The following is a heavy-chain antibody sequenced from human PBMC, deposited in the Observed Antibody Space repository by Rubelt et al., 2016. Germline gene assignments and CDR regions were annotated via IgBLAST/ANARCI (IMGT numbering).Heavy chain of an antibody. CDR2: IYYTGST. V-gene: IGHV4-39*07. CDR1: GGSISSSSYY. D-gene: IGHD6-13*01. Sequence: QLQLQESGPGLVKPSETLSLTCTVSGGSISSSSYYWGWIRQPPGKGLEWIGSIYYTGSTYYNPSLKSRVTISVDTSKNQFSRKLGPVTAAETVWYYCARGGYSSSWYWVYWGQGTLVTVSS. CDR3: ARGGYSSSWYWVY. J-gene: IGHJ4*02.